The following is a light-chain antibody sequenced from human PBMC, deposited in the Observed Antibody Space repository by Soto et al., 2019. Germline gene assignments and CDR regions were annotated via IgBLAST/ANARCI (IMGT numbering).Light chain of an antibody. J-gene: IGLJ2*01. Sequence: QSALTQPASVSGSPGQSITISCTGTSSDVGGYNYVSWYQQHPGKAPKLMIYEVSNRPSGVSNRFSGSKSGNTASLTISGLQSEDEADYYCSSYTISSTHVVFGGGTKLTVL. CDR2: EVS. CDR1: SSDVGGYNY. V-gene: IGLV2-14*01. CDR3: SSYTISSTHVV.